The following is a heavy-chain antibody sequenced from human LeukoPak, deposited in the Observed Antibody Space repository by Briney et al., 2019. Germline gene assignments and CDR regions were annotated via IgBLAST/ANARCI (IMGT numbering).Heavy chain of an antibody. CDR1: GDSINISY. J-gene: IGHJ4*02. V-gene: IGHV4-59*08. D-gene: IGHD6-13*01. CDR3: ARHEGAAGPFDY. CDR2: IRYRGKT. Sequence: PSETLSLTCTVSGDSINISYVSWLRQPPGKGLEWTGSIRYRGKTNYNPSLKSRVTISVDTSKNQFSLKLTSVTAADTAVYYCARHEGAAGPFDYWGQGTLVSVSS.